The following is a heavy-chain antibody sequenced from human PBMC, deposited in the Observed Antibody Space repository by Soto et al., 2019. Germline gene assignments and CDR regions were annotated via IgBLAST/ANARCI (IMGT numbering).Heavy chain of an antibody. CDR2: INAYNGDT. D-gene: IGHD4-17*01. J-gene: IGHJ4*02. Sequence: QVALVQSGAEVKKPGASVKVSCKASGYTFPSSTISWLRQAPGQGLEWMGWINAYNGDTKYAHRLQGRVTMTTDTSTNTAYLELASLTSDDTAIYYCASASYGDSDYWGQGTLVTVSS. CDR1: GYTFPSST. V-gene: IGHV1-18*01. CDR3: ASASYGDSDY.